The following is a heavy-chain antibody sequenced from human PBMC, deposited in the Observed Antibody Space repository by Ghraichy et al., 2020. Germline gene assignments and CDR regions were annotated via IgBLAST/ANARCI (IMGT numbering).Heavy chain of an antibody. J-gene: IGHJ4*02. Sequence: LTCAASGFTFSSYSMNWVRQAPGKGLEWVSSISSSSSYIYYADSVKGRFTISRDNAKNSLYLQMNSLRAEDTAVYYCARRGHIAAAGTVDYWGQGTLVTVSS. CDR1: GFTFSSYS. CDR3: ARRGHIAAAGTVDY. V-gene: IGHV3-21*01. D-gene: IGHD6-13*01. CDR2: ISSSSSYI.